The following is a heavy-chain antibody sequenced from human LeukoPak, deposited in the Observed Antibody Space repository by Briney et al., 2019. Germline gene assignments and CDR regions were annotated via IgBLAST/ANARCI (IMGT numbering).Heavy chain of an antibody. V-gene: IGHV4-34*01. CDR3: ARRTGAQYNRVVPAAQGKRNWFDP. D-gene: IGHD2-2*01. Sequence: SETLSLTCAVYGGSFSGYYWSWIRQPPGKGLEWIGEINHSGSTNYNPSLKSRVTISVDTSKNQFSLKLSSVTAADTAVYYCARRTGAQYNRVVPAAQGKRNWFDPWGQGTLVTVSS. J-gene: IGHJ5*02. CDR2: INHSGST. CDR1: GGSFSGYY.